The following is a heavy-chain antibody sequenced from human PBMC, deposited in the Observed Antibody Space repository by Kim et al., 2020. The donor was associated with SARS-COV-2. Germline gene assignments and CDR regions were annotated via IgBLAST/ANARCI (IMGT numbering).Heavy chain of an antibody. J-gene: IGHJ4*02. CDR3: AWSPSGSYDFDY. CDR2: IIPILGIA. V-gene: IGHV1-69*04. D-gene: IGHD1-26*01. Sequence: SVKVSCKASGGTFSSYAISWVRQAPGQGLEWMGRIIPILGIANYAQKFQGRVTITADKSTSTAYMELSSLRSEDTAVYYCAWSPSGSYDFDYWGQGTLVTVSS. CDR1: GGTFSSYA.